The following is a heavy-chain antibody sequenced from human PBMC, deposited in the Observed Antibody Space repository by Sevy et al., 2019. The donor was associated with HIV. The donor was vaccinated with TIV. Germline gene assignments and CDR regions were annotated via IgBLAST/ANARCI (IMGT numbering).Heavy chain of an antibody. Sequence: GGSLRLSCAASGFTFSSYAMHWVSQAPGKGLEWVAVISYDGSNKYYADSVKGRFTFSRDNSKNTLYLQMNSLRAEDTAVYYWARDGHPRTTVVTPPHYYYGMDVWGQGTTVTGSS. D-gene: IGHD4-17*01. CDR1: GFTFSSYA. V-gene: IGHV3-30*04. CDR3: ARDGHPRTTVVTPPHYYYGMDV. J-gene: IGHJ6*02. CDR2: ISYDGSNK.